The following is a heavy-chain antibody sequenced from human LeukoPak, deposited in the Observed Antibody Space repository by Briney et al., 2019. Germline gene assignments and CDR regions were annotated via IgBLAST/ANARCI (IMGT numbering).Heavy chain of an antibody. CDR3: AREPYDILTGYWEGDY. CDR1: GFTFSSYS. J-gene: IGHJ4*02. D-gene: IGHD3-9*01. Sequence: GGSLRLSCAASGFTFSSYSMNWVRQAPGKGLEWVSSISSSSSYIYYADSVKGRFTISRDNAKNSLYLQMNSLRAEDTAVYYCAREPYDILTGYWEGDYWGQGTLVTVSS. V-gene: IGHV3-21*01. CDR2: ISSSSSYI.